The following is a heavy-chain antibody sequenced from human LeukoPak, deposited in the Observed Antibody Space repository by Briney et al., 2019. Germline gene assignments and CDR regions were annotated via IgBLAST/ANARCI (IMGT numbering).Heavy chain of an antibody. CDR1: GYTFTSYG. V-gene: IGHV1-18*01. Sequence: ASVKVSCKASGYTFTSYGISWVRKAPGQELEWMGWISAYNGNTNYAQKLQGRVTMTTDTSTSTAYMELRSLRSDDTAVYYCAREEYSSSWYDYWGQGTLVTVSS. CDR3: AREEYSSSWYDY. J-gene: IGHJ4*02. D-gene: IGHD6-13*01. CDR2: ISAYNGNT.